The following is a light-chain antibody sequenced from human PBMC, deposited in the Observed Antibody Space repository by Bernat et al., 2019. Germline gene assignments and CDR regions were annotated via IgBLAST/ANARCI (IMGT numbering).Light chain of an antibody. J-gene: IGKJ4*01. CDR1: QVIRYY. V-gene: IGKV1-9*01. CDR3: QQLDSYPLT. CDR2: ATS. Sequence: DIQLTQSPSFLSASVGDRVTITCRASQVIRYYLAWYQQKPGKAPKLLIYATSTLQSGVPSRFSGSGSGTEFTLTISSLQPEDFAAYYCQQLDSYPLTFSGGTKVEIK.